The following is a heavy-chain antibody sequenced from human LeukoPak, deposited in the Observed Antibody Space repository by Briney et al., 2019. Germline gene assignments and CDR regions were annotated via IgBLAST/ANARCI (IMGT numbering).Heavy chain of an antibody. CDR3: ARGHYGGNRYFDI. Sequence: GASVTVSCTASGYTFRSYEINWVRQAPGEGVEWVGWIHPNSGKTGYAQRFQGRVTMTRHTSTEPAFMELSSLKFDDTAIFYCARGHYGGNRYFDIWGQGTLVTVSS. J-gene: IGHJ4*02. CDR2: IHPNSGKT. D-gene: IGHD4-23*01. CDR1: GYTFRSYE. V-gene: IGHV1-8*01.